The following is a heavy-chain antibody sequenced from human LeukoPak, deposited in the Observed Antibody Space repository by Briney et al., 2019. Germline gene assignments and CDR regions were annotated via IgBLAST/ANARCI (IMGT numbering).Heavy chain of an antibody. CDR1: GFSVSNNY. D-gene: IGHD6-25*01. Sequence: GGSLRLSCAASGFSVSNNYMTWVRQAPGKGLEWVSVIYSDGTRYYRDSVKGRFTISRDNSKNTLYLQMNSPRVEDTALYYCAKIKSGIDSWGQGTLVTVSS. J-gene: IGHJ4*02. CDR3: AKIKSGIDS. CDR2: IYSDGTR. V-gene: IGHV3-53*01.